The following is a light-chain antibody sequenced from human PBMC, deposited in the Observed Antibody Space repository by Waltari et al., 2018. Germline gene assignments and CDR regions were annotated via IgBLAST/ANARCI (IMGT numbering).Light chain of an antibody. CDR3: QQYKTYPWT. J-gene: IGKJ1*01. V-gene: IGKV1-5*03. Sequence: DILMTQSPSSLSASVGDRVTITCRASQIVTHWLAWYQQKPGKAPKLLIYKDSTLESGVPSRFSGSGFGTEFTLTITSLQPDDFATYYCQQYKTYPWTFGQGTKVEIK. CDR1: QIVTHW. CDR2: KDS.